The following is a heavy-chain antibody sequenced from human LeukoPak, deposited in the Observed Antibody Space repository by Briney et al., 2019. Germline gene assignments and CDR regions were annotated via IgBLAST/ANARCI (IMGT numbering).Heavy chain of an antibody. J-gene: IGHJ3*02. D-gene: IGHD6-19*01. Sequence: GESLKISCKGSGYSFINYWIAWVRQMPGKGLEWMGIIYPGDSDTRYSPAFQGQVTISADKSISTAYLQWSSLKASDTAMYYCARRGSIAVAGTELDIWGQGTMVTVSS. CDR2: IYPGDSDT. CDR1: GYSFINYW. V-gene: IGHV5-51*01. CDR3: ARRGSIAVAGTELDI.